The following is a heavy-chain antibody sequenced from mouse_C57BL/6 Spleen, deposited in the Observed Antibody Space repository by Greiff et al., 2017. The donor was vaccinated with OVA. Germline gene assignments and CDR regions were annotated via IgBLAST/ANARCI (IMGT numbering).Heavy chain of an antibody. CDR1: GFTFSDAW. D-gene: IGHD1-1*01. Sequence: DVQLVESGGGLVQPGGSMKLSCAASGFTFSDAWMDWVRQSPEKGLEWVAEIRNKANNHASYYAVSGKGRFTISRDEYKRSVYLQMNSIRAEDTGIYYCTRDYYGSSLFAYWGQGTLVTVSA. CDR3: TRDYYGSSLFAY. V-gene: IGHV6-6*01. CDR2: IRNKANNHAS. J-gene: IGHJ3*01.